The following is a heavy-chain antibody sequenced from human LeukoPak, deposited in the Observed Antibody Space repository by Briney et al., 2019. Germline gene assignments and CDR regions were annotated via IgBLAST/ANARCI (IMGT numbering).Heavy chain of an antibody. J-gene: IGHJ4*02. CDR3: ARVVTIFGVVDY. V-gene: IGHV3-7*01. CDR2: IKQDGSAK. Sequence: GGSLRLSCAASGFTFSNYWMNWVRQAPGKGLEWVANIKQDGSAKYYVDSVKGRLTISRDNAKNSLYLQMNSLRAEDTAVYYCARVVTIFGVVDYWGQGTLVTVSS. CDR1: GFTFSNYW. D-gene: IGHD3-3*01.